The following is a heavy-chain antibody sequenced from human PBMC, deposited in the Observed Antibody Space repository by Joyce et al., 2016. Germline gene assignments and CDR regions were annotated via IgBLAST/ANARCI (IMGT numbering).Heavy chain of an antibody. CDR3: ARPPSGYSTGWFDS. CDR1: GFIFNTYG. J-gene: IGHJ5*01. Sequence: QVQLVESGGGVVQPGRSLRISCAASGFIFNTYGMHWVRQAPDKGLEWVAMIWYDGSNEYYADSVKGRFTISRDNSKDTLYLQMNSLRAEDTAVYYCARPPSGYSTGWFDSWGQGTLVTVSS. CDR2: IWYDGSNE. V-gene: IGHV3-33*01. D-gene: IGHD6-19*01.